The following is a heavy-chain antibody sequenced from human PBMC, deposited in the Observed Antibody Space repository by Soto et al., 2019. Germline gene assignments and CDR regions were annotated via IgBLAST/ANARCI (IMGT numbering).Heavy chain of an antibody. CDR3: TTDPSIADGGSDY. D-gene: IGHD6-6*01. V-gene: IGHV3-15*07. J-gene: IGHJ4*02. CDR2: IKSKTDGGTT. CDR1: GFTFSNAW. Sequence: PGGSLRLSCAASGFTFSNAWMNWVRQAPGKGLEWVGRIKSKTDGGTTDYAAPVKGRFTISRDDSKNTLYLQMNSLKTEDTAVYYCTTDPSIADGGSDYWGQGTLVTVSS.